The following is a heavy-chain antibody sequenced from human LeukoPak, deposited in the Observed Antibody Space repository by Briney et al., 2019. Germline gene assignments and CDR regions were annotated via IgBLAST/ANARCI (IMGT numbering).Heavy chain of an antibody. D-gene: IGHD3-3*01. CDR2: INHSGST. CDR3: ARAYYDFWSGRYFDY. V-gene: IGHV4-34*01. Sequence: SETLSLTCAVYGGSFSGYYWSWIRQPPGKGLERIGEINHSGSTNYNPSLKSRVTISVDTSKNQFSLKLSSVTAADTAVYYCARAYYDFWSGRYFDYWGQGTLVTVSS. CDR1: GGSFSGYY. J-gene: IGHJ4*02.